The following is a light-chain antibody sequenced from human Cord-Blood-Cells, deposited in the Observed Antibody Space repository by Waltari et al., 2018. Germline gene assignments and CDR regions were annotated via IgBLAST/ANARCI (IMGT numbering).Light chain of an antibody. Sequence: DIQMTQPPSSLSASVGDRVTITCRASQLISSYLNWYQQKPGKAPKLLIYAASSLQSGVPSRFSGSGSGTDFTLTISSLQPEDFATYYCQQSYSTPTFGQGTKVEIK. CDR2: AAS. CDR3: QQSYSTPT. CDR1: QLISSY. V-gene: IGKV1-39*01. J-gene: IGKJ1*01.